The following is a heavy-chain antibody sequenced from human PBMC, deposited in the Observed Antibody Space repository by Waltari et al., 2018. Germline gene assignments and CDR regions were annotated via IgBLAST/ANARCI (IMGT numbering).Heavy chain of an antibody. Sequence: EVQLVESGGGLVQPGGSLRISCAASGLTLSNNDLHWVRQATGKGLEWVSAIGTAGDTYYPGSVKGRFTISRENAKNSLYLQMNSLRAGDTAVYYCARGGDGYNSGIDYWGQGTLVTVSS. CDR1: GLTLSNND. D-gene: IGHD5-12*01. CDR3: ARGGDGYNSGIDY. J-gene: IGHJ4*02. V-gene: IGHV3-13*01. CDR2: IGTAGDT.